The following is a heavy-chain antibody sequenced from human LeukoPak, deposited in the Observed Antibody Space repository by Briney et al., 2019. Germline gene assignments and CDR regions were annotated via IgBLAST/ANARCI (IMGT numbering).Heavy chain of an antibody. D-gene: IGHD5-12*01. V-gene: IGHV3-30*04. CDR3: ARGGAYGYSGYDYFDY. CDR2: ISYDGNHQ. J-gene: IGHJ4*02. CDR1: GFTLSSYA. Sequence: GGSLRLSCATSGFTLSSYAVHWVRQAPGRGPEWVVVISYDGNHQYYADSVKGRFTISRDKSKNTLFLEMNSLGDDDTAMYFCARGGAYGYSGYDYFDYWGQGTLVTVSS.